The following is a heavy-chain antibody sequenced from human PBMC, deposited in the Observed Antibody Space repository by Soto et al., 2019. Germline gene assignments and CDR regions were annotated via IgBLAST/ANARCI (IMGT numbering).Heavy chain of an antibody. J-gene: IGHJ4*02. Sequence: EVQLVESGGGLVQPGRSLRLSCAASGFTFSSYWMTWVRQAPGKGLEWVANIKQDESEKYYLDSVKGRFTISRDNAKNSLYLQMNSLRAEDTAVYYCARVYYDYIWGSYPLNYWGQGTLVTVSS. CDR2: IKQDESEK. CDR3: ARVYYDYIWGSYPLNY. V-gene: IGHV3-7*01. CDR1: GFTFSSYW. D-gene: IGHD3-16*02.